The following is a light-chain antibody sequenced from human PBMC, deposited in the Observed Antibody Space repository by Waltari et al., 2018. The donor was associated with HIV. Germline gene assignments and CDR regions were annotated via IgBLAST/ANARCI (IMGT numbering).Light chain of an antibody. Sequence: SYELTQPPSVSVSPGQTARITCSGDALPKQYAYWYQQKPGQAPLLVIYKDNERPSVIPELFSGSSSGTTVTLTISGVHTEDEADYYCQSADSTGAYPDVFGTGTKVTVL. J-gene: IGLJ1*01. CDR3: QSADSTGAYPDV. V-gene: IGLV3-25*03. CDR2: KDN. CDR1: ALPKQY.